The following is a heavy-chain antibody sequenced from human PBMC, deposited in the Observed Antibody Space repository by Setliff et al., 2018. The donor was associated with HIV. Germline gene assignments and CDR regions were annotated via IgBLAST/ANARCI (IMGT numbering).Heavy chain of an antibody. Sequence: SETLSLTCTVSGASMSGHYWSWIRQPPGKGLEWIGYLYHSGSANYNPSLKSRVTISGDTSKNQFSLKLSSVTAADTAIYYCTRVRLLYSDSSPVWFDPWGQGTLVTVSS. CDR3: TRVRLLYSDSSPVWFDP. V-gene: IGHV4-59*11. J-gene: IGHJ5*02. CDR1: GASMSGHY. D-gene: IGHD3-22*01. CDR2: LYHSGSA.